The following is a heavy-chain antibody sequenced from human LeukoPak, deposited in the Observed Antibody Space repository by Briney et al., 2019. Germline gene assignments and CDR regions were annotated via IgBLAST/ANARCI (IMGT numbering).Heavy chain of an antibody. CDR3: ARRTESVRRSYLTLDY. Sequence: GESLKISCQGSGYSFTDYWIGWVRQMPGKGLEWVGMFYPVDSDIKYSPAFQGQVTISADKSINTVYLQWSSLKASDTAVYYCARRTESVRRSYLTLDYWGQGTLVTVSS. CDR2: FYPVDSDI. J-gene: IGHJ4*02. D-gene: IGHD1-1*01. CDR1: GYSFTDYW. V-gene: IGHV5-51*01.